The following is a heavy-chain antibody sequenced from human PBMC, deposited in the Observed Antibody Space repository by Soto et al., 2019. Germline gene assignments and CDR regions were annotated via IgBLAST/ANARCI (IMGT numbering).Heavy chain of an antibody. V-gene: IGHV3-74*01. J-gene: IGHJ4*02. CDR2: VNNDGSST. D-gene: IGHD6-13*01. Sequence: QPGGSLRLSCAASGFTFSTYWMHWVRQAPGKGLVWVSRVNNDGSSTTYADSVKGRFTISRDNAKNTLYLQMNSLRAEDTALYYCAASSVWYYFDYWGQGTLVTVSS. CDR1: GFTFSTYW. CDR3: AASSVWYYFDY.